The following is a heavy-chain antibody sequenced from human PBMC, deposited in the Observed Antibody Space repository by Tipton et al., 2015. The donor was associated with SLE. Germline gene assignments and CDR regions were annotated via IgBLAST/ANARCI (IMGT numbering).Heavy chain of an antibody. CDR1: GGSISSHY. CDR3: ARVRGFHDFWSGYYSDAFDI. Sequence: TLSLTCTVSGGSISSHYWSWIRQPPGKELEWIGYIYYGGSTNYNPSLQSRVTISGDTSKNQFSLKLSSVTAADTAVYYCARVRGFHDFWSGYYSDAFDIWGQGTMVTVSS. CDR2: IYYGGST. J-gene: IGHJ3*02. D-gene: IGHD3-3*01. V-gene: IGHV4-59*11.